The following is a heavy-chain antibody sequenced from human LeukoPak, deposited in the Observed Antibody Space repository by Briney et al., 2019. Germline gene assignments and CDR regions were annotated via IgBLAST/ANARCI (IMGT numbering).Heavy chain of an antibody. D-gene: IGHD2-15*01. CDR3: AREMVVIPY. Sequence: GGSLSLSCAASGFTFSSHWMHWVRQAPGKGLVWVSRINSDGSSTSYADSVKGQFTISRDNTKNTLYPQMNSLRAEDTAIYYCAREMVVIPYWGQGTLVTVSS. CDR2: INSDGSST. CDR1: GFTFSSHW. J-gene: IGHJ4*02. V-gene: IGHV3-74*01.